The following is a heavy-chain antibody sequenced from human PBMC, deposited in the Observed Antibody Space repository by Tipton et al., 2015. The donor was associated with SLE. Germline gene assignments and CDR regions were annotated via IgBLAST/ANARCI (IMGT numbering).Heavy chain of an antibody. CDR2: IYPGDSDT. V-gene: IGHV5-51*01. J-gene: IGHJ1*01. CDR1: GSISSNYW. CDR3: ASTGGDSSSWYGKYFQH. D-gene: IGHD6-13*01. Sequence: GSISSNYWSWIRQPPGKGLEWMGIIYPGDSDTRYSPPFQGQVTISADKSISTAYLQWSSLKASDTAMYYCASTGGDSSSWYGKYFQHWGQGTLVTVSS.